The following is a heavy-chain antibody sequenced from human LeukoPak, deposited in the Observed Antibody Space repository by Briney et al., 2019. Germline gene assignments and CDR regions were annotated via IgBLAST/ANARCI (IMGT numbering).Heavy chain of an antibody. J-gene: IGHJ5*02. CDR2: INPNSGGA. CDR1: DYTFSAYY. CDR3: ARDYSSGWVRFDP. Sequence: APVKVSCMASDYTFSAYYIHWLRQAPGQGLEWMGRINPNSGGADYAEKFQGRVTMTRDKSISTAFMELNSLNFDDTAVYYCARDYSSGWVRFDPWGQGTLVTVSA. D-gene: IGHD6-25*01. V-gene: IGHV1-2*06.